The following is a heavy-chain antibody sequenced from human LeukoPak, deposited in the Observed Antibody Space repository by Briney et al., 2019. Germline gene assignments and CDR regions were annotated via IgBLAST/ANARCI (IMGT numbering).Heavy chain of an antibody. D-gene: IGHD5-24*01. V-gene: IGHV1-69*05. CDR1: GGTFSSYA. CDR3: ARDRGRWLQLTLGY. J-gene: IGHJ4*02. Sequence: GASVKVSCKASGGTFSSYAISWVRQAPGQGLEWMGGIIPIFGTANYAQKFQGRVTMTRDTSISTAYMELSRLRSDDTAVYYCARDRGRWLQLTLGYWGQGTLVTVSS. CDR2: IIPIFGTA.